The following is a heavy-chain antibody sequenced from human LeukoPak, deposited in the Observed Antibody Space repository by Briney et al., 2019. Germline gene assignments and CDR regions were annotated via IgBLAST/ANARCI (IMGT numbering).Heavy chain of an antibody. Sequence: QPGGSLRLSCAASGFTFSSYAMSWVRQAPGKGLEWVSAISGSGGSTYYADSVKGRFTISRDNSKNTLYLQMNSLRAEDTAVYYCAKAHFSQALVVPAHPVFGSWGKGTTVTVSS. CDR2: ISGSGGST. J-gene: IGHJ6*04. CDR1: GFTFSSYA. V-gene: IGHV3-23*01. D-gene: IGHD2-2*01. CDR3: AKAHFSQALVVPAHPVFGS.